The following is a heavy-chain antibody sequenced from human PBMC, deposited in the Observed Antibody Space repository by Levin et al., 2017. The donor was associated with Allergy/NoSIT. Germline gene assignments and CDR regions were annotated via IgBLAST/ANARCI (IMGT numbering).Heavy chain of an antibody. Sequence: NPGGSLRLSCAASGFTFSSYTMNWVRQAPGKGLEWVSSISSSSDYIYYADSVRGRFTISRDNAKDSLYLQMNSLTAEDTAVYYCARGLYYDNSGCFYFDYWGQGTLVTVSS. D-gene: IGHD3-22*01. CDR1: GFTFSSYT. CDR3: ARGLYYDNSGCFYFDY. CDR2: ISSSSDYI. J-gene: IGHJ4*02. V-gene: IGHV3-21*01.